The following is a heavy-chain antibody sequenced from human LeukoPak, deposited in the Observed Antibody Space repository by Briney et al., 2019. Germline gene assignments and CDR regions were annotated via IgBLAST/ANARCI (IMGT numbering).Heavy chain of an antibody. D-gene: IGHD2-21*01. Sequence: ASVKVSCKASGYTFTGHCVSWGRQAPGQGLEWMGWISAYNGNTNYAQKLQGRVTMTTDTSTSTAYMELRSLRSDDTAVYYCARLIYSNLVSGFYNRGQGTLVTVSS. V-gene: IGHV1-18*01. J-gene: IGHJ4*02. CDR2: ISAYNGNT. CDR3: ARLIYSNLVSGFYN. CDR1: GYTFTGHC.